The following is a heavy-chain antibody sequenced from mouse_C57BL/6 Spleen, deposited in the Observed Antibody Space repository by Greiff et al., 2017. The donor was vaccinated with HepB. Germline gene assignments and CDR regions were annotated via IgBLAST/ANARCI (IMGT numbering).Heavy chain of an antibody. CDR3: AREDYGNSLYAMDY. CDR2: INPGSGGT. D-gene: IGHD2-1*01. J-gene: IGHJ4*01. Sequence: VQLQQSGAELVRPGTSVKVSCKASGYAFTNYLIEWVKQRPGQGLEWIGVINPGSGGTNYNEKFKGKATLTADISSSTAYMQLSSLTSEDSAVYFCAREDYGNSLYAMDYWGQGTSVTVSS. V-gene: IGHV1-54*01. CDR1: GYAFTNYL.